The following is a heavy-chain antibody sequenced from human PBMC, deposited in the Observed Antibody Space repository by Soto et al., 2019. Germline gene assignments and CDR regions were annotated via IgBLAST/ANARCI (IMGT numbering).Heavy chain of an antibody. CDR2: ITWNGGIK. Sequence: GGSLRLSCAASGFTFDDYAMHWVRQVPGKGLEWVSGITWNGGIKGYADSVKGRFTISRDNAKNSMYLQMMNLRADDTAIYYCATDTGDIEVVPATTWGQGTLVTVSS. CDR1: GFTFDDYA. J-gene: IGHJ4*02. CDR3: ATDTGDIEVVPATT. V-gene: IGHV3-9*01. D-gene: IGHD2-15*01.